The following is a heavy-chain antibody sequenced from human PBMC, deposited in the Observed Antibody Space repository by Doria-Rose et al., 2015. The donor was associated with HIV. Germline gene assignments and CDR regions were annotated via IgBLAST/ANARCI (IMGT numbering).Heavy chain of an antibody. CDR3: ARIKSSRWYHKYYFDF. D-gene: IGHD6-13*01. J-gene: IGHJ4*02. Sequence: QESGPVLVKPTETLTLTCTVSGVSLSSPGMGVSWIRQPPGKALEWLAKIISEDERSYKTSLKSRLTISRGTSKSQVVLTMTDMDPVDTATYYCARIKSSRWYHKYYFDFWGQGTLVIVSA. CDR2: IISEDER. V-gene: IGHV2-26*01. CDR1: GVSLSSPGMG.